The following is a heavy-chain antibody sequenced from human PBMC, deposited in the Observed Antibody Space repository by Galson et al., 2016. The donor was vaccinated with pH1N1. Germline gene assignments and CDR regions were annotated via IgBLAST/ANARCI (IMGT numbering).Heavy chain of an antibody. J-gene: IGHJ6*03. V-gene: IGHV3-48*01. CDR1: GFSFSNYS. CDR2: ISNSDTT. Sequence: SLRLSCAASGFSFSNYSMNWVRQAPGKGLEWISYISNSDTTYNARSVKGRFTISRDNAKRSVYLQMDNLRVEDTAVYYCVRAGIVAPGKATPYYYYYYYMDGWGKGTTVTVSS. D-gene: IGHD5-12*01. CDR3: VRAGIVAPGKATPYYYYYYYMDG.